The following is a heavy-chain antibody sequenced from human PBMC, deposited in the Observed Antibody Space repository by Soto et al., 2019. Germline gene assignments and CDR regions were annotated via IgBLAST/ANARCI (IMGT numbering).Heavy chain of an antibody. J-gene: IGHJ5*01. V-gene: IGHV3-53*01. CDR3: ARYLEHSSNCPCDAHLDS. D-gene: IGHD6-13*01. Sequence: LRLSCAVYGFTIRCTYFSWVRQAPGQGLECVSVIFRTPNTFYRDTVKVRFTISRDTSEIMVYPQATNLKAEDTAVDHCARYLEHSSNCPCDAHLDSWGQGTLVTVSS. CDR2: IFRTPNT. CDR1: GFTIRCTY.